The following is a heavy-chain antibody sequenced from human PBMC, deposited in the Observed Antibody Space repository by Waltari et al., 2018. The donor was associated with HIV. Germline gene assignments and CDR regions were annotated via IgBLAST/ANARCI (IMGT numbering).Heavy chain of an antibody. D-gene: IGHD3-10*01. V-gene: IGHV4-38-2*01. Sequence: QVQLQESGPGLVKPSETLSITCAVSGYSISSGYYWGWIRQHPGKGLEWSGSIDHIGRNSSNTPLKSPVTLSVATSKNQFSLKLSSVTAADTAVYYCARGITPAQGWFDPWGQGTLVTVSS. CDR3: ARGITPAQGWFDP. CDR2: IDHIGRN. J-gene: IGHJ5*02. CDR1: GYSISSGYY.